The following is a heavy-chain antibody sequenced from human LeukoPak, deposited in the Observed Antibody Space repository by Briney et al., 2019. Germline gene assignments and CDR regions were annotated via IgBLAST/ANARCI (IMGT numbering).Heavy chain of an antibody. CDR2: IYYRGST. Sequence: SETLSLTCTVSGGSISRSSYYWGWIRQPPGKGLEWIGSIYYRGSTYYNPSLKSRVTISVDTSKNQFSLKLSSVTAADTAVYYCPSLWFEELFRSYFDSWGQETVVTVSS. CDR1: GGSISRSSYY. CDR3: PSLWFEELFRSYFDS. J-gene: IGHJ4*02. D-gene: IGHD3-10*01. V-gene: IGHV4-39*01.